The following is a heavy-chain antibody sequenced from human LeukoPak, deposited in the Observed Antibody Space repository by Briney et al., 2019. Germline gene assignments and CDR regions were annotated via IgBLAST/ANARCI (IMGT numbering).Heavy chain of an antibody. D-gene: IGHD6-13*01. Sequence: SETLSLTCTVSGDPITSNSNYKWTWLRQPPGKGLEWIGYIYYSGTTNYNPSLKSRVSISVDTSRNQFSLKLSSVTAADTAVYYCAREYSSFDYWGQGTLVTVSS. CDR3: AREYSSFDY. CDR2: IYYSGTT. V-gene: IGHV4-61*01. CDR1: GDPITSNSNYK. J-gene: IGHJ4*02.